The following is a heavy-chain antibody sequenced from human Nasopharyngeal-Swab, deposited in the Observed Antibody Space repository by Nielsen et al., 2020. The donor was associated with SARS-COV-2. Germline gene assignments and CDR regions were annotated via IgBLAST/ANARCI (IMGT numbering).Heavy chain of an antibody. CDR1: GGSISHYY. V-gene: IGHV4-59*08. J-gene: IGHJ6*02. Sequence: SDTLSLTCTVSGGSISHYYWSWTRQPPEKGLEWIGNIYYTGSTNYNPPLKSRATISVDTSKNQFSLNLSSVTAADTAVYYCARLDWVGKDYGMDVWGQGTTVTVSS. CDR3: ARLDWVGKDYGMDV. CDR2: IYYTGST. D-gene: IGHD7-27*01.